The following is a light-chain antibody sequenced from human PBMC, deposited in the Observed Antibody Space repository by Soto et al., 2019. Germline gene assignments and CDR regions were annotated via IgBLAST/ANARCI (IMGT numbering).Light chain of an antibody. CDR2: RAS. V-gene: IGKV3-20*01. Sequence: EIVVTQSPCTLSLSPGERATLSCRASQSVISSFLAWYQQKPGRAPRLLISRASRRATGIPDRFSGSGSGTDFTLTISRLEPEDFAAYYCQQYGSSPYTFGQGTKLDIK. CDR1: QSVISSF. J-gene: IGKJ2*01. CDR3: QQYGSSPYT.